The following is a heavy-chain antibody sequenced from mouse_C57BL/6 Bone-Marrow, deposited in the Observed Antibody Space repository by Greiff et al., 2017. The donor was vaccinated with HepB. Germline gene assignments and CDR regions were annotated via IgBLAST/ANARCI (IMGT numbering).Heavy chain of an antibody. J-gene: IGHJ1*03. D-gene: IGHD1-1*01. Sequence: DVKLVESGGDLVKPGGSLKLSCAASGFTFSSYGMSWVRQTPDKRLEWVATISSGGSYTYYPDSVKGRFTISRDNAKNTLYLQMSSLKSEDTAMYYCARHYGSSFYWYFDVWGTGTTVTVSS. CDR1: GFTFSSYG. CDR2: ISSGGSYT. V-gene: IGHV5-6*02. CDR3: ARHYGSSFYWYFDV.